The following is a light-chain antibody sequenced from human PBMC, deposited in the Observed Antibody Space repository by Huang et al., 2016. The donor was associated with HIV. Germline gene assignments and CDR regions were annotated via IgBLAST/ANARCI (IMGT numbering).Light chain of an antibody. CDR1: QSICSA. V-gene: IGKV6D-21*02. Sequence: EIVLAQSPDFQSVTPKGKVTITCRASQSICSALHWYQQKPGQSPELLIEYASQSVSGVPSRFSGSESGTEFTLTIDGLETEDAAAYYCHQSSSFPLTFGQGTKVEIK. CDR3: HQSSSFPLT. J-gene: IGKJ1*01. CDR2: YAS.